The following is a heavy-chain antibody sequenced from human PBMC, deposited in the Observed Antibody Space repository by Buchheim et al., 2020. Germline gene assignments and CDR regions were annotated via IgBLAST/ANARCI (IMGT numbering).Heavy chain of an antibody. CDR3: ARALKYIVATYYYYGMDV. D-gene: IGHD5-12*01. Sequence: QVQLVESGGGVVQPGRSLRLSCAASGFTFSNYAMHWVRQAPGKGLEWVAIISYDGSDKYYADSVKGRFTISRDNSKKMLYLQMNSLRPEDTAVYYCARALKYIVATYYYYGMDVWGQGTT. J-gene: IGHJ6*02. CDR1: GFTFSNYA. CDR2: ISYDGSDK. V-gene: IGHV3-30*04.